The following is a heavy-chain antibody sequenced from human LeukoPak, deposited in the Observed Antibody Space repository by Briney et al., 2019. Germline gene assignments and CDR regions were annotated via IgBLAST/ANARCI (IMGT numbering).Heavy chain of an antibody. J-gene: IGHJ4*02. CDR2: IFPDDSDT. CDR1: GYGFNSYW. V-gene: IGHV5-51*01. Sequence: GESLKISCKGSGYGFNSYWIGWVRQMSGKGLEWMGTIFPDDSDTRYSPSFQGQVTISVDKSISTAYLQWSSLKASDTAIYYCARGGGGSTYAFRELDYWGQGTLVTVSS. D-gene: IGHD3-3*01. CDR3: ARGGGGSTYAFRELDY.